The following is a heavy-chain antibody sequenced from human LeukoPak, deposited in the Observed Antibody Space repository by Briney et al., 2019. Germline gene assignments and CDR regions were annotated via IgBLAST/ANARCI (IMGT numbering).Heavy chain of an antibody. V-gene: IGHV4-34*01. CDR1: GGSFSGYY. Sequence: SETLSLTCAVYGGSFSGYYWSWIRQPPGKGLEWIGEINHSGSTNYNPSLKSRVTISVDTSKNQFSLKLSSVTAADTAVYYCARGRTLIGYWFDPWGPGTLVTVSS. CDR3: ARGRTLIGYWFDP. CDR2: INHSGST. J-gene: IGHJ5*02. D-gene: IGHD2-21*01.